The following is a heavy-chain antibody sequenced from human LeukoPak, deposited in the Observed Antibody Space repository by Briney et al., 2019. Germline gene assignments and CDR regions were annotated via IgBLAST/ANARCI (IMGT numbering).Heavy chain of an antibody. CDR3: ARVKTEGIYYYDSSGYYYFDY. Sequence: SETLSLTCAVSGYSISSGYYWGWIRQPPGKGLEWIGSIYHSGSTYYNPSLKSRVTISVDTSKNQFSLKLSSVTAADTAVYYCARVKTEGIYYYDSSGYYYFDYWGQGTLVTVSS. J-gene: IGHJ4*02. CDR2: IYHSGST. CDR1: GYSISSGYY. D-gene: IGHD3-22*01. V-gene: IGHV4-38-2*01.